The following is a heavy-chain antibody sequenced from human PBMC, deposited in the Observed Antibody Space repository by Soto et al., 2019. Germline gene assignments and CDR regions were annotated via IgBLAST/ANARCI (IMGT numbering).Heavy chain of an antibody. Sequence: ASVKVSCKASGYTFTSYYMHWVRQAPGQGLEWMGIINPSGGSTSYAQKFQGRVTMTRDTSTSTVYMELSSLGSEDTAVYYCARVSGCSGGSCYSDGHFDYWGQGTLVTVSS. CDR2: INPSGGST. D-gene: IGHD2-15*01. CDR3: ARVSGCSGGSCYSDGHFDY. J-gene: IGHJ4*02. CDR1: GYTFTSYY. V-gene: IGHV1-46*03.